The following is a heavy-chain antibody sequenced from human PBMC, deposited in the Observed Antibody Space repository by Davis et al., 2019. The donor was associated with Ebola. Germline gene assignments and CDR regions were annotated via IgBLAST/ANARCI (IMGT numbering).Heavy chain of an antibody. D-gene: IGHD2-15*01. Sequence: PGGSLRLSCAASGFTFSSYGMHWVRQAPGKGLEWVAVIWYDGSNKYYADSVKGRFTISRDNSKNTLYLQMNSLRAEDTAVYYCARDLQVVVAATRPTHDAFDIWGQGTMVTVSS. CDR2: IWYDGSNK. CDR1: GFTFSSYG. J-gene: IGHJ3*02. CDR3: ARDLQVVVAATRPTHDAFDI. V-gene: IGHV3-33*01.